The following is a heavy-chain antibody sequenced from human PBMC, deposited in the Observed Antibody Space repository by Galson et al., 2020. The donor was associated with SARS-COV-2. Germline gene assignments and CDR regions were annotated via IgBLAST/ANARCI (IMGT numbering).Heavy chain of an antibody. J-gene: IGHJ4*02. Sequence: GESLKISCAASGFTVSSNYMSWVRQAPGKGLEWVSVIYSGGSTYYADSVKGRFTISRDNSKNTLYLQMNSLRAEDTAVYYCARGGDIVATTLDYWGQGTLVTVS. V-gene: IGHV3-53*01. CDR1: GFTVSSNY. CDR2: IYSGGST. D-gene: IGHD5-12*01. CDR3: ARGGDIVATTLDY.